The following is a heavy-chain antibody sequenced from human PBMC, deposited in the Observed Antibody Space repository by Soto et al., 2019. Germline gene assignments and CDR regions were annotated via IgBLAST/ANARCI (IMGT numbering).Heavy chain of an antibody. CDR2: ISGSGGSA. CDR3: AKGIKTRYNWNLLDY. V-gene: IGHV3-23*01. CDR1: GFTFSSYA. J-gene: IGHJ4*02. Sequence: GGSLRLSCAASGFTFSSYAMTWVRQTPGKGLEWVSVISGSGGSAYYTDSVKGRFTISRDNSKNTLYLQMNSLRAEDTAIYYCAKGIKTRYNWNLLDYWGQGTLVTVSS. D-gene: IGHD1-20*01.